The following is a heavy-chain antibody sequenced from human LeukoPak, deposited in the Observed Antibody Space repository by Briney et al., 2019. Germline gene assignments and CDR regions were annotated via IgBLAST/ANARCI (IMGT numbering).Heavy chain of an antibody. V-gene: IGHV4-4*07. CDR3: AGVPIAAAGFDAFDI. CDR2: IYTSGST. Sequence: SETLSLTCTVSGGSISSYYRSWIRQPAGKGLEWIGRIYTSGSTNYNPSLKSRVTMSVDTSKNQFSLKLSSVTAADTAVYYCAGVPIAAAGFDAFDIWGQGTMVTVSS. D-gene: IGHD6-13*01. J-gene: IGHJ3*02. CDR1: GGSISSYY.